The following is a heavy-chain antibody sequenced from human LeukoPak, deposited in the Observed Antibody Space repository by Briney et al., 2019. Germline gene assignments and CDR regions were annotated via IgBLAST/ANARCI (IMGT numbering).Heavy chain of an antibody. CDR1: GGSISSSSYY. Sequence: KTSETLSLTCTVSGGSISSSSYYWGWIRQPPGKGLEWIGSIYYSGSTYYNPSLKSRVTISVDTSKNQFSLKLSSVTAADTAMYYCARLMYNWNYLDWGQGTLVTVSS. D-gene: IGHD1-7*01. J-gene: IGHJ4*02. CDR3: ARLMYNWNYLD. V-gene: IGHV4-39*01. CDR2: IYYSGST.